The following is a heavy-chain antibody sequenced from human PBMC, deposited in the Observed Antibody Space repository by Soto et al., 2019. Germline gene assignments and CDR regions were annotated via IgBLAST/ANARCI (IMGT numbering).Heavy chain of an antibody. J-gene: IGHJ3*02. CDR3: ARRGGVGVAGSAAFDM. CDR1: GYPVTAYY. D-gene: IGHD3-3*01. CDR2: INPATGAA. V-gene: IGHV1-2*02. Sequence: QLHLVQSGAVVKKPGASVTVSCSASGYPVTAYYMHWVRQAPGRGLEWMGGINPATGAAKYTQTFQGRVTLPRATSTSTGFMELSGLTSGNTAVFYCARRGGVGVAGSAAFDMWGQGTLVTVSS.